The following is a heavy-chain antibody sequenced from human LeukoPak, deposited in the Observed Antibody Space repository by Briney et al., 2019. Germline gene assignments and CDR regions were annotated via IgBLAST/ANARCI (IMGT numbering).Heavy chain of an antibody. Sequence: SETLSLTCTVSGGSVRRGNYYWTWIRQPAGSGLEWIGRIYTSGTTDYNPSLRTRVTISVDASRNQFSLNLSSVTAADTAVYYCARRTRNYFDYWGQGTLVTVSS. CDR1: GGSVRRGNYY. V-gene: IGHV4-61*02. J-gene: IGHJ4*02. CDR2: IYTSGTT. CDR3: ARRTRNYFDY.